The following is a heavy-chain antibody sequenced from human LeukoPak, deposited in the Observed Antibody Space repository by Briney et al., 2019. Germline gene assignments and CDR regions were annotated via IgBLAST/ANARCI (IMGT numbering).Heavy chain of an antibody. D-gene: IGHD1-14*01. CDR2: IDIDGSST. CDR3: TTGYHIWSGGEFDP. V-gene: IGHV3-74*01. J-gene: IGHJ5*02. CDR1: GFTFSSYW. Sequence: GGSLRLSCAASGFTFSSYWMHWVRQAPGKGLVWVSRIDIDGSSTNYADSVKGRFTISRDNAKNTVYLQMNSLKTEDTAVYYCTTGYHIWSGGEFDPWGQGTLVTVSS.